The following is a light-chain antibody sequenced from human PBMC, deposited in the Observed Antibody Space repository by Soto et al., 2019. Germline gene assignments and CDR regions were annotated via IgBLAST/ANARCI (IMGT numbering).Light chain of an antibody. J-gene: IGKJ2*01. CDR3: QQRSDSPPYT. Sequence: EIVLTQSPATLSLSPGERATLSCRASQSVANYLAWYQQKPGQAPRLLIYGASNRATGIPARFSGSGSGTDFTLTISSLEPEDFAVYYCQQRSDSPPYTFGQGTKVEIK. V-gene: IGKV3-11*01. CDR1: QSVANY. CDR2: GAS.